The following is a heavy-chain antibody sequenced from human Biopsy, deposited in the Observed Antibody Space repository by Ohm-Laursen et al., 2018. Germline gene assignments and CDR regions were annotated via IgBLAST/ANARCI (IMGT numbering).Heavy chain of an antibody. CDR2: ISPSSGDT. CDR3: ARDIMNPIGGLVARSDVFDV. J-gene: IGHJ3*01. Sequence: ASVKVSCKASGYTFTDYFLHWVRQAPGQGPEWMGWISPSSGDTNYAQKFQGRVTMIRDTSATTGYMELSGLRSDDTAVYYCARDIMNPIGGLVARSDVFDVWGQGTTVTVSS. D-gene: IGHD3-16*02. CDR1: GYTFTDYF. V-gene: IGHV1-2*02.